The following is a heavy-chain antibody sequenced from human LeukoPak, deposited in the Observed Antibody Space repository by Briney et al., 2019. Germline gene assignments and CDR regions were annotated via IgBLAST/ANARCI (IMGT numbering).Heavy chain of an antibody. CDR1: GVTFSTTYW. Sequence: PGGSLRLSCAASGVTFSTTYWMHWVRQAPGRGLVWVSHIKTDGTDTIYAHSVKGRSTIPIENPKNTLHLQMHSLRAEDTAVYYCARDSWGPQAFDIWGQGTMVTVS. CDR3: ARDSWGPQAFDI. D-gene: IGHD2-15*01. CDR2: IKTDGTDT. V-gene: IGHV3-74*01. J-gene: IGHJ3*02.